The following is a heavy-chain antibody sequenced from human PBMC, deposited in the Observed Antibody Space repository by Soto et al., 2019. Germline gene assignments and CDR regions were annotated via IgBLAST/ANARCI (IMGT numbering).Heavy chain of an antibody. D-gene: IGHD2-21*02. CDR1: GFSLSTSGVG. V-gene: IGHV2-5*02. Sequence: QITLKESGPTLVKPTQTLTLTCTFSGFSLSTSGVGVGWIHQPPGKALEWLALIYWDDDKRYSPSLKSRLTITKDTSKNQVVLTMTHMDPVDTATYYCAHTLVVVTAIPFDYWGQGTLVTVSS. CDR2: IYWDDDK. J-gene: IGHJ4*02. CDR3: AHTLVVVTAIPFDY.